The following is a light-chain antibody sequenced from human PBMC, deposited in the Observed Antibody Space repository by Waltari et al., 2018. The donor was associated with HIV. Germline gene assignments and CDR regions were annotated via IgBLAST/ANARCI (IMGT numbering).Light chain of an antibody. V-gene: IGKV1-39*01. J-gene: IGKJ3*01. Sequence: DIQMTQSPSSLSASVGDRVTITCRASQSISTYLNWYLQKPGKAPKLLIYAASSLLSGVPSRFSGNGSGTDFSLIISSLQPEDFATYYCQQSYKTPFTFGPGTKVDVK. CDR3: QQSYKTPFT. CDR2: AAS. CDR1: QSISTY.